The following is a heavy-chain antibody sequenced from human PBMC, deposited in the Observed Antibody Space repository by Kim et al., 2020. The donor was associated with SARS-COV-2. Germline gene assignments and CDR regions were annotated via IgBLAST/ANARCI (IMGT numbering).Heavy chain of an antibody. CDR1: GFTFSSYS. CDR3: ARENRVGARWFDP. Sequence: GGSLRLSCAASGFTFSSYSMNWVRQAPGKGLEWVSSISSSSSYIYYADSVKGRFTISRDNAKNSLYLQMNSLRAEDTAVYYCARENRVGARWFDPWGQGTLVTVSS. CDR2: ISSSSSYI. V-gene: IGHV3-21*01. D-gene: IGHD1-26*01. J-gene: IGHJ5*02.